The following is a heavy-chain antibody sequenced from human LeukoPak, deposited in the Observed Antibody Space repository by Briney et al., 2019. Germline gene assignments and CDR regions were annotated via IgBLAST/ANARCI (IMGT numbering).Heavy chain of an antibody. D-gene: IGHD6-13*01. CDR2: IYYSGST. CDR3: AREEQQLVRGYYYYYMDV. CDR1: GGSISSHY. J-gene: IGHJ6*03. V-gene: IGHV4-59*11. Sequence: PSETLSLTCTVSGGSISSHYWSWIRQPPGKGLEWIGYIYYSGSTNYNPSLKSRVTISVDTPKNQFSLKLSSVTAADTAVYYCAREEQQLVRGYYYYYMDVWGKGTTVTVSS.